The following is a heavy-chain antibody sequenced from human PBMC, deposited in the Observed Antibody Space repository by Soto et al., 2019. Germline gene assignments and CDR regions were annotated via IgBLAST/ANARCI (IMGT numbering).Heavy chain of an antibody. CDR1: GYTFTSYD. D-gene: IGHD3-9*01. J-gene: IGHJ4*02. CDR3: ARGRYDTFDY. V-gene: IGHV1-8*01. Sequence: QVQLVQSGAEVKKPGASVKVSCKASGYTFTSYDINWVRQATGQGLEGMVWMNPNSGNTGYAQKFQGRVTMTRTPSIRPAYLELSSLSSEDTAVYSCARGRYDTFDYWGQGTLVTVSS. CDR2: MNPNSGNT.